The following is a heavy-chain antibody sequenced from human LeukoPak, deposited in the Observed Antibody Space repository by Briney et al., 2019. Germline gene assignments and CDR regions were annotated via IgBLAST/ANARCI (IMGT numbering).Heavy chain of an antibody. V-gene: IGHV4-39*07. D-gene: IGHD2-2*01. CDR1: GGSISSSSYY. Sequence: SETLSLTCTVSGGSISSSSYYWGWIRQPPGKGLEWIGSIYYSGSTYYNPSLKSRVTISVDTSKNQFSLKLSSVTAADTAVYYCARRYCSSTSCDPGGMDVWGQGTTVTVSS. CDR3: ARRYCSSTSCDPGGMDV. J-gene: IGHJ6*02. CDR2: IYYSGST.